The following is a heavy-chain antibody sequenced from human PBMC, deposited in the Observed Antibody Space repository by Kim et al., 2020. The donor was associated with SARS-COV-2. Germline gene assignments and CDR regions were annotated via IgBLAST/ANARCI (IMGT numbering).Heavy chain of an antibody. J-gene: IGHJ4*02. CDR2: ISWNSGSI. Sequence: GGSLRLSCAASGFTFDDYAMHWVRQAPGKGLEWVSGISWNSGSIGYADSVKGRFTISRDNAKNSLYLQMNSLRAEDTALYYCAKDRLTYSYGYGGFDYWGQGTLVTVSS. CDR3: AKDRLTYSYGYGGFDY. V-gene: IGHV3-9*01. D-gene: IGHD5-18*01. CDR1: GFTFDDYA.